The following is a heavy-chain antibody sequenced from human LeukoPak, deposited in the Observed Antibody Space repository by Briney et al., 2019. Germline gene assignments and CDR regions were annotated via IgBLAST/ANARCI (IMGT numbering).Heavy chain of an antibody. J-gene: IGHJ5*02. CDR3: ARDFTPRGPGIGKRFAP. Sequence: WETLSLTCTVSGGSISSYYWSWIRQPAGKGLEWIGRIYTSGSTNYNPSLKSRVTMSVDTSKNQFSLKLSSVTAPDTAVYDCARDFTPRGPGIGKRFAPWGQGTLVTVSS. CDR1: GGSISSYY. CDR2: IYTSGST. D-gene: IGHD6-13*01. V-gene: IGHV4-4*07.